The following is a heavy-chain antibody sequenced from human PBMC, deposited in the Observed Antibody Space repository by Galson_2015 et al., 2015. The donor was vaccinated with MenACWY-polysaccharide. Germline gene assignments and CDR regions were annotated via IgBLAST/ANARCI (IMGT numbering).Heavy chain of an antibody. CDR3: TRGKGFVTSFYYSDS. CDR2: ISGTSDTI. J-gene: IGHJ4*02. Sequence: SLRLSCAASGFTFSTYTLNWVRQAPGEGLEWLSSISGTSDTIFYADSVKGRFAVSRDNSKNSLHLQMTGLRAEDSAVNYCTRGKGFVTSFYYSDSWGLGTLVTVSS. D-gene: IGHD2/OR15-2a*01. V-gene: IGHV3-48*04. CDR1: GFTFSTYT.